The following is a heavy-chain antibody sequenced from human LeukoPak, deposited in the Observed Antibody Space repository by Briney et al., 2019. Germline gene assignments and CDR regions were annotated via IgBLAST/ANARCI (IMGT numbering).Heavy chain of an antibody. D-gene: IGHD5-18*01. Sequence: PSETLSLTCTVSGGSISSYYWSWIRQPPGKGLEWIAYIYYSGGTNYNPSLESRVSISVDTSKNQCSLKLRSVTAADTAVYYCARTTEGGYTYGYFYYYYMDVWGKGTTVTISS. CDR3: ARTTEGGYTYGYFYYYYMDV. J-gene: IGHJ6*03. CDR2: IYYSGGT. V-gene: IGHV4-59*01. CDR1: GGSISSYY.